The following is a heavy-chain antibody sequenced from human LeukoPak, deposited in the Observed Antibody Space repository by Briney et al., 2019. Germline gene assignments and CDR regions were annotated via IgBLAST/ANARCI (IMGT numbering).Heavy chain of an antibody. V-gene: IGHV3-48*01. Sequence: GGSLRLSCAASGFTFSSYSMNWVRQAPGKGLEWVSYISSGSSTIYYADSVKGRFTISRDNAKNSLYLQMNSLRAEDTAVYYCARVDGSGSYRAFDIWGQGTMVTVSS. CDR3: ARVDGSGSYRAFDI. J-gene: IGHJ3*02. CDR2: ISSGSSTI. CDR1: GFTFSSYS. D-gene: IGHD3-10*01.